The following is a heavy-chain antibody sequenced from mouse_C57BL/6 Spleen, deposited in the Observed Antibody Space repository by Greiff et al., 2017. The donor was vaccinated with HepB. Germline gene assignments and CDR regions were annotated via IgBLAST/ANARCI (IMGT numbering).Heavy chain of an antibody. CDR1: GFTFSSYG. J-gene: IGHJ3*01. CDR2: ISSGGSYN. Sequence: EVQGVESGGDLVKPGGSLKLSCAASGFTFSSYGMSWVRQTPDKRLEWVATISSGGSYNYYPDRVKGRFTISRDNAKNTLYLQMSSLKSEDTAMYYCARHEIYYYGSSYKFAYWGQGTLVTVSA. V-gene: IGHV5-6*01. D-gene: IGHD1-1*01. CDR3: ARHEIYYYGSSYKFAY.